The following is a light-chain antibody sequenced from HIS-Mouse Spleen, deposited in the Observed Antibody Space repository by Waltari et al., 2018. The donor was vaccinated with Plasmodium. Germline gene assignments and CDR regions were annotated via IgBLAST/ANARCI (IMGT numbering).Light chain of an antibody. CDR3: YSTDSSGNHRV. CDR1: AFPKQY. J-gene: IGLJ3*02. V-gene: IGLV3-25*03. Sequence: SYELTQPPSVSVSPGQTARITCSGNAFPKQYASWYQQKPGQAPVLVIYKDSERPSGIPERFSGSSSGTTVTLTISGVQAEDEADYYCYSTDSSGNHRVFGGGTKLTVL. CDR2: KDS.